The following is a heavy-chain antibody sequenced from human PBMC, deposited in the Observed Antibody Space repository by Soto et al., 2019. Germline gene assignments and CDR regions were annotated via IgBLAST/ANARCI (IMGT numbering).Heavy chain of an antibody. CDR2: IYTSGST. Sequence: LSLTGTVTGGPISRYYWSWIRQPAWKGLEWIGRIYTSGSTNYKSSLMRRVTMSVDTSKKQFSLKLSSVIAGATAAYYCATGSPDDVGGCTIHYYYVLDVRCQGASETISS. CDR3: ATGSPDDVGGCTIHYYYVLDV. CDR1: GGPISRYY. V-gene: IGHV4-4*07. D-gene: IGHD2-2*01. J-gene: IGHJ6*02.